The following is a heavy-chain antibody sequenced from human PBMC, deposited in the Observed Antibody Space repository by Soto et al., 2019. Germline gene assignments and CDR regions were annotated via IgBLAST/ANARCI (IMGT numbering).Heavy chain of an antibody. J-gene: IGHJ4*02. D-gene: IGHD2-15*01. V-gene: IGHV3-30*18. CDR2: ISYDGSNK. CDR3: AKVGYCSGCSCYYFDY. Sequence: QVQLVESGGGVVQPGRSLRLSCAASGFTFSSYGMHWVRQAPGKGLKWVAFISYDGSNKYYADAVKGRFTISRDNSKNSLYLQMNSLRAEDTAVYYCAKVGYCSGCSCYYFDYWCQGTLVTGS. CDR1: GFTFSSYG.